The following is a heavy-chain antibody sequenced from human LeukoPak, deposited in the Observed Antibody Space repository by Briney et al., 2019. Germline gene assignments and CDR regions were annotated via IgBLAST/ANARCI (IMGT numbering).Heavy chain of an antibody. V-gene: IGHV3-21*01. CDR3: AKDRYSYGPYGMDV. D-gene: IGHD5-18*01. Sequence: PGGSLRLSCAASGFTFSSYSMNWVRQAPGKGLEWVSSISSSSSYIYYADSVKGRFTISRDNSKSTLYLQMNSLRAEDTAVYYCAKDRYSYGPYGMDVWGQGTTVTVSS. CDR2: ISSSSSYI. J-gene: IGHJ6*02. CDR1: GFTFSSYS.